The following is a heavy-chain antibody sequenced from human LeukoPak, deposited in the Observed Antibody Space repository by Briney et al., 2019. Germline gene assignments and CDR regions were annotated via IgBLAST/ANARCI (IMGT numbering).Heavy chain of an antibody. D-gene: IGHD3-3*01. V-gene: IGHV3-53*01. CDR1: GFTVSTSY. Sequence: PGGSLRLPCAASGFTVSTSYMSWVRQAPGRGLEWVSILYSGGNTYYADSVKGRFTISRDNSKNTLYLQMNSLRAEDTAVYYCAKDGYDFWSGYGYWGQGTLVTASS. J-gene: IGHJ4*02. CDR2: LYSGGNT. CDR3: AKDGYDFWSGYGY.